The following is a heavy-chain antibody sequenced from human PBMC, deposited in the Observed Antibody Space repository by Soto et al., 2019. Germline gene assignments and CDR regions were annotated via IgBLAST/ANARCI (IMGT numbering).Heavy chain of an antibody. Sequence: QVQLQESGPGLVKPSETLSLTCTVSGGSISSYYWSWIRQPPGKGLEWIGYIYYSGSTNYNPSLKSRVTISVDTSKNQFSLKLSSVTAADTAVYYCARTYGSALDYWGQGTLVTVFS. D-gene: IGHD3-10*01. CDR1: GGSISSYY. CDR2: IYYSGST. J-gene: IGHJ4*02. V-gene: IGHV4-59*01. CDR3: ARTYGSALDY.